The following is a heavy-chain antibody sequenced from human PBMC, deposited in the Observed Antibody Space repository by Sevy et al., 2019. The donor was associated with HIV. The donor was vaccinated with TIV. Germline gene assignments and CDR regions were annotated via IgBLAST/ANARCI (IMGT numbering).Heavy chain of an antibody. J-gene: IGHJ5*02. D-gene: IGHD2-8*01. CDR3: AKGRGLIVLMVYYDA. V-gene: IGHV3-23*01. CDR2: ISGSGDST. CDR1: GFTFSSYA. Sequence: GGSLRLSCAASGFTFSSYAMSWVRQAPGKGLEWVSVISGSGDSTYYADSVKGRFTISRDNSKNTLYLQMNSLRVEDTAVYYCAKGRGLIVLMVYYDARGQGTVVTVSS.